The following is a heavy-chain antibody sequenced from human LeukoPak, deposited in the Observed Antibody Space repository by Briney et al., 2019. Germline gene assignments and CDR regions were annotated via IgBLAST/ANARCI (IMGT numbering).Heavy chain of an antibody. CDR2: INPSGGST. CDR3: ARVGAYCTSTSCFDY. V-gene: IGHV1-46*01. Sequence: GASVKVSCKASGYTFTSYSLHWVRQAPRQGLEWMGIINPSGGSTTYAQKFQGRVTMTRDTSTSTAYMDLRSLRSDDTAVYYCARVGAYCTSTSCFDYWGLGTLVTVSS. J-gene: IGHJ4*02. CDR1: GYTFTSYS. D-gene: IGHD2-2*01.